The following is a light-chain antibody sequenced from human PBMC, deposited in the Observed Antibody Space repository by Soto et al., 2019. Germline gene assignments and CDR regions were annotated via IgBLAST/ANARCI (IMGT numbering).Light chain of an antibody. J-gene: IGLJ1*01. CDR1: SSDVGAYHF. CDR2: EVT. CDR3: SAYTSSNTPYV. V-gene: IGLV2-14*01. Sequence: QSVLTQPASVSGSPGQSITISCTGSSSDVGAYHFVSWYQHHPGKAPKLILYEVTARPSGVSSRFSGSKSGNTASLTISGLQADDEANYYCSAYTSSNTPYVFGTGTKLTV.